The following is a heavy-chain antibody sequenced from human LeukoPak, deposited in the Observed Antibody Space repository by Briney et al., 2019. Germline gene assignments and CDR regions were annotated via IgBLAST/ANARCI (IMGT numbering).Heavy chain of an antibody. CDR2: IYYSGST. D-gene: IGHD6-13*01. CDR3: ARGFRYSNP. J-gene: IGHJ5*02. CDR1: GGSISNYY. V-gene: IGHV4-59*01. Sequence: PSETLSLTCTVSGGSISNYYWSWIRQPPGKGLEWTGYIYYSGSTNYNPSLKSRVTISVDTSKNQFSLKLSSVTAADTAVYYCARGFRYSNPWGQGTLVTVSS.